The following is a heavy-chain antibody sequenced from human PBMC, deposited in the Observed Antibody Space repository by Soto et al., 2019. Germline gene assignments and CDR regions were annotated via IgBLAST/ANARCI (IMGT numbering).Heavy chain of an antibody. D-gene: IGHD6-6*01. CDR2: ISAYNGNT. CDR3: ARDKIGSSGYYYYGMDV. CDR1: GYTFTSYG. J-gene: IGHJ6*02. Sequence: QVQLVQSGAEVKKPGASVKVSCKASGYTFTSYGISWVRQAPGQGLEWMGWISAYNGNTNYAQKLQGRVTTTTDTSTSTAYMELRSLRSDDTAVYYCARDKIGSSGYYYYGMDVWGQGTTVTVSS. V-gene: IGHV1-18*01.